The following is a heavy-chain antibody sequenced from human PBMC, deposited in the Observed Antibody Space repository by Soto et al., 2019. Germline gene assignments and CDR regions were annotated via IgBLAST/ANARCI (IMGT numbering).Heavy chain of an antibody. V-gene: IGHV4-34*01. CDR3: ARVGSSWYGWFDP. CDR1: GGSFSGYY. J-gene: IGHJ5*02. CDR2: INHSGST. D-gene: IGHD6-13*01. Sequence: QVQLQQWGAGLLKPSETLSLTCAVYGGSFSGYYWSWIRQPPGKGLEWIGEINHSGSTNYNPSLKIRVTISVDTSKNQFSLKLSSVTAADTAVYYCARVGSSWYGWFDPWGQGTLVTVSS.